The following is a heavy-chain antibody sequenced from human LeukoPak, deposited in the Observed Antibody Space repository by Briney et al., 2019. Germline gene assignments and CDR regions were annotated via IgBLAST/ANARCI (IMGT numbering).Heavy chain of an antibody. CDR1: GYTLTELS. CDR2: FDPEDGET. J-gene: IGHJ3*02. D-gene: IGHD6-13*01. Sequence: ASVKVSCKVSGYTLTELSMHWVRQAPGKRLEWMGGFDPEDGETIYAQKFQGRVTMTEDTSTDTAYMELSSLRSEDTAVYYCATGFGSSWSDASDIWGQGTMVTVSS. CDR3: ATGFGSSWSDASDI. V-gene: IGHV1-24*01.